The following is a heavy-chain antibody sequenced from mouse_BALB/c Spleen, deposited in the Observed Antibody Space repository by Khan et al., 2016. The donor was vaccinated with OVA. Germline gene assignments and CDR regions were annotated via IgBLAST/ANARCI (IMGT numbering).Heavy chain of an antibody. J-gene: IGHJ3*01. D-gene: IGHD3-1*01. Sequence: EVQLQESGPGLVKPSQSLSLTCTVTGYSITSDYAWNWIRQFPGNKLEWMGYISYSGSTSYNPSLKSRISITRDTSKNQFFLQLNSVTTEDTATYYCAARAAWFADWGQGTLVTVSA. V-gene: IGHV3-2*02. CDR1: GYSITSDYA. CDR3: AARAAWFAD. CDR2: ISYSGST.